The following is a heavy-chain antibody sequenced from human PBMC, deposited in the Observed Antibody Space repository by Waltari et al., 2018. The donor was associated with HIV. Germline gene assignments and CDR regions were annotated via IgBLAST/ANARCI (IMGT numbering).Heavy chain of an antibody. Sequence: QVHLVQSGAEVKKPGASVKVSCKASGYPFTSYDINWVRQATGQGLEWIGWMNPNSGNTAYAQKFQDRVTLTRSASKSTAYMELRSLKSEDTAAYYCARGPVEGGKYPRYWGQGTLVTVSS. J-gene: IGHJ4*02. V-gene: IGHV1-8*01. CDR1: GYPFTSYD. D-gene: IGHD1-26*01. CDR3: ARGPVEGGKYPRY. CDR2: MNPNSGNT.